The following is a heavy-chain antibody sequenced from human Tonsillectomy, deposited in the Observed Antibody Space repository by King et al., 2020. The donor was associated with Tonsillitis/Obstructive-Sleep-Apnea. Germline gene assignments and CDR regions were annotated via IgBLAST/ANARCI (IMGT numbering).Heavy chain of an antibody. V-gene: IGHV4-59*01. CDR1: GGSISSYY. D-gene: IGHD6-25*01. CDR3: ARDQRDSSMDV. CDR2: IYYSGST. Sequence: QLQESGPGLVKPSETLSLTCTVSGGSISSYYWSWIRQPPGQGLEWIGYIYYSGSTNYNPSLKSRVTISVDTSKNQFSLKLSSVTAVDTAVYYCARDQRDSSMDVWGKGTTVTVSS. J-gene: IGHJ6*03.